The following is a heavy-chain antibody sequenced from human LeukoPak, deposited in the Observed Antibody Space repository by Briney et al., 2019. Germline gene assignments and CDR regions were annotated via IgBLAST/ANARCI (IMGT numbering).Heavy chain of an antibody. Sequence: PSQTLSLTCTVSGGSISSGSYYWSWIRQPAGKGLEWIGRIYTSGSTNYNPSLKSRVTISVDTSKNQFSLKLSSVTAADTAVYYCARIPAYCGGDCPMDVWGKGTTVTVSS. CDR1: GGSISSGSYY. D-gene: IGHD2-21*02. CDR2: IYTSGST. CDR3: ARIPAYCGGDCPMDV. V-gene: IGHV4-61*02. J-gene: IGHJ6*03.